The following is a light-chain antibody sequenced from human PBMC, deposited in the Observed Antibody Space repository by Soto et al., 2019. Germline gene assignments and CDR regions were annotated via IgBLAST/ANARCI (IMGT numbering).Light chain of an antibody. Sequence: VMTLSPATVSVSKRERATLSCRASQSVSNNYLAWYQQKPGQAPRLLIYGASSRATGIPDRFSGSGSGTDFTLSFCRLEPEDFAVYYCEQYGSSGTFCQRTKADIK. CDR3: EQYGSSGT. CDR1: QSVSNNY. V-gene: IGKV3-20*01. J-gene: IGKJ1*01. CDR2: GAS.